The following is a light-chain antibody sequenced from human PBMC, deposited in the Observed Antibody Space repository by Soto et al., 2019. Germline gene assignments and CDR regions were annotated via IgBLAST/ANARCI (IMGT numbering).Light chain of an antibody. CDR2: EGS. CDR3: CSSAGSRTLV. CDR1: SSDVGSYNV. J-gene: IGLJ2*01. Sequence: QSVLTQPASVSGSPGQSITISCTGTSSDVGSYNVVSWYQHHPGKAPKLMIYEGSKRPSGVFNRFSGSKSGNTASLTISGLQTEDEAAYYCCSSAGSRTLVFGGGTKLTVL. V-gene: IGLV2-23*01.